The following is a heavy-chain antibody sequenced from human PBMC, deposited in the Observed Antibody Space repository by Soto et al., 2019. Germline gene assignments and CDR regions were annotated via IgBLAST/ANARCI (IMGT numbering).Heavy chain of an antibody. CDR1: GFKFSSHG. CDR2: IWYDGSEK. CDR3: ARWVDERRLDY. V-gene: IGHV3-33*01. J-gene: IGHJ4*01. Sequence: QVRLVESGGGVVQPGRSLRLSCAASGFKFSSHGMHWVRQAPGKGLEWVTVIWYDGSEKYYADSVKGRFTISRDNSKNTLYLQMNSLRADDTAVYYCARWVDERRLDYWGPGTLVTV. D-gene: IGHD1-1*01.